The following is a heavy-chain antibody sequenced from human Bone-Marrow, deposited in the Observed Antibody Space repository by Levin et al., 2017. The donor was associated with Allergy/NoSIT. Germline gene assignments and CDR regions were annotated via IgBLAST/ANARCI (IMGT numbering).Heavy chain of an antibody. D-gene: IGHD3-10*01. V-gene: IGHV6-1*01. CDR3: ARDVRHYYKWVSHLDIFDI. CDR1: GDSVSSTSAA. CDR2: TYYRSTWNH. Sequence: SQTLSLTCAISGDSVSSTSAAWNWIRQSPSRGLEWLGRTYYRSTWNHDYARSLRSRISINPDTSRNHFSLQLNSVTPEDTAMYYCARDVRHYYKWVSHLDIFDIWGQGTMVTVSS. J-gene: IGHJ3*02.